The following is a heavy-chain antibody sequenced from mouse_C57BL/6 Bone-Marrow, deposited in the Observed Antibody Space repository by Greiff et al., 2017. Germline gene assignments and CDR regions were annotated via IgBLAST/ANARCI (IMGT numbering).Heavy chain of an antibody. J-gene: IGHJ1*03. CDR2: INPSTGGT. D-gene: IGHD1-1*01. Sequence: VQLKESGPELVKPGASVKISCKASGYSFTGYYMNWVKQSPEKSLEWIGEINPSTGGTTYNQKFKAKATLTVDKSSSTAYMQLKSLTSEYSAVYYCARSRYDGSSYPWYFDVWGTGTTVTVSS. CDR1: GYSFTGYY. V-gene: IGHV1-42*01. CDR3: ARSRYDGSSYPWYFDV.